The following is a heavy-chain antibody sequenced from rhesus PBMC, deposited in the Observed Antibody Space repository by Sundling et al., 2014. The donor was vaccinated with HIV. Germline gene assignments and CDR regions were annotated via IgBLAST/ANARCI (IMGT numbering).Heavy chain of an antibody. CDR3: ARGYSGSWKMDFDY. J-gene: IGHJ4*01. D-gene: IGHD6-25*01. CDR1: GGSISDNYY. Sequence: QVQLQESGPGLVKPSETLSLTCAVSGGSISDNYYWNWIRQPPGKGLEWIGYIYGSGGSSNYNPSLKSRVTISTDTSKNQFSLKLSSVTAADTAVYYCARGYSGSWKMDFDYWGQGVLVTVSS. V-gene: IGHV4-106*01. CDR2: IYGSGGSS.